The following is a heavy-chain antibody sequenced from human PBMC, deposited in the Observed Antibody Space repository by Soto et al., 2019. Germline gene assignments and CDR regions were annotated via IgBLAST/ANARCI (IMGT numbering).Heavy chain of an antibody. J-gene: IGHJ4*02. CDR3: ASENTFGGVIAPQPFDY. CDR2: IIPIFGTA. CDR1: GGTFSSYA. D-gene: IGHD3-16*02. Sequence: AVKVSCKASGGTFSSYAISWVRQAPGQGLEWMGGIIPIFGTANYAQKFQGRVTITADESTSTAYMELSSLRSEDTAVYYCASENTFGGVIAPQPFDYWGQGTLVTVSS. V-gene: IGHV1-69*13.